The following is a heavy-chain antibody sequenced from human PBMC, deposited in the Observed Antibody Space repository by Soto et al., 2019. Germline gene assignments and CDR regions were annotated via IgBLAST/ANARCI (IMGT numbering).Heavy chain of an antibody. CDR3: ARYYYNSSGYY. J-gene: IGHJ4*02. Sequence: GGSLRLSCAASGFTFSSYAMHWVRQAPGKGLEWVAVISYDGSNKHYADSVKGRFTTSRDNSKNTLYLHMNSLRVEDTALYYCARYYYNSSGYYWGQGALVTVSS. CDR2: ISYDGSNK. V-gene: IGHV3-30-3*01. CDR1: GFTFSSYA. D-gene: IGHD3-22*01.